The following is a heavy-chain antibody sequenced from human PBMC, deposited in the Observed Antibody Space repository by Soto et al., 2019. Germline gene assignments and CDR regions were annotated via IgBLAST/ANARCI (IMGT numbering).Heavy chain of an antibody. CDR1: GFTFSNAW. J-gene: IGHJ6*02. CDR3: TTVFSPDYYYYGMDV. CDR2: IKSKTDGGTT. V-gene: IGHV3-15*01. Sequence: PGGSLRLSCAASGFTFSNAWMSWVRQAPGKGLEWVGRIKSKTDGGTTDYAAPVKGGFTISRDDSKNTLYLQMNSLKTEDTAVYYCTTVFSPDYYYYGMDVWGQGTTVTVSS.